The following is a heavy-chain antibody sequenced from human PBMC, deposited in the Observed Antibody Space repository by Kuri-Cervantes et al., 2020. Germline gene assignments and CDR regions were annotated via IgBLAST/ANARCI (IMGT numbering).Heavy chain of an antibody. J-gene: IGHJ4*02. CDR3: ARVGCSDSNCYWGFDY. D-gene: IGHD2-15*01. Sequence: ETLSLTCAASGFTFSTYAMHWVRQAPGKGLEYVSAITSNGGSTYYANSVKGRFTISRDNSKNTVYLQMGSLRPEDMAVYYCARVGCSDSNCYWGFDYWGQGALVTVSS. CDR2: ITSNGGST. CDR1: GFTFSTYA. V-gene: IGHV3-64*01.